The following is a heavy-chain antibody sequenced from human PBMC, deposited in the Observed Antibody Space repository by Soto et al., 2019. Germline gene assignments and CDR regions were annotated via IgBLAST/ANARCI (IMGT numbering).Heavy chain of an antibody. CDR1: GFTFSSYA. CDR2: ISGSGGST. D-gene: IGHD4-17*01. V-gene: IGHV3-23*01. Sequence: PGGSLRLSCAASGFTFSSYAMSWVRQAPGKGLEWVSAISGSGGSTYYADSVKGRFTISRDNSKNTLYLQMNSLRAEDTAVYYCAKDRFDRAVTTVVRGTKDGPHMDVWGKGTTVTVSS. J-gene: IGHJ6*03. CDR3: AKDRFDRAVTTVVRGTKDGPHMDV.